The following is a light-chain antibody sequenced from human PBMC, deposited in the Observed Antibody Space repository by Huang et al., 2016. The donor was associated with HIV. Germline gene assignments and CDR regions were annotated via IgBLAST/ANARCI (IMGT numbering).Light chain of an antibody. Sequence: ERVLTQSPGTLSVSPGERATLSCRTSQGIGNSLAWYQLKPGQAPRLLIYEASTRAPDIPARFSGGGSEIDFTLTISGLQSEDSAVYYCLQYHERPRTFGQGTKVEIK. J-gene: IGKJ2*01. CDR2: EAS. V-gene: IGKV3-15*01. CDR1: QGIGNS. CDR3: LQYHERPRT.